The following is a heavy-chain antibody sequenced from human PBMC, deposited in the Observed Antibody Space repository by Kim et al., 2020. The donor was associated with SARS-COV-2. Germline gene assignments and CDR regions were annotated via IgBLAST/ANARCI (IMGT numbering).Heavy chain of an antibody. V-gene: IGHV4-38-2*02. CDR3: ARVLRGDILTGYGYYGMDV. Sequence: SETLSLTCTVSGYSISSGYYWGWILQPPGKGLEWIGSIYHRGSTYYNPSLKSRVTISVDTSKNQFSLKLSSVTAADTAVYYCARVLRGDILTGYGYYGMDVWGQGTTVTVSS. CDR1: GYSISSGYY. CDR2: IYHRGST. D-gene: IGHD3-9*01. J-gene: IGHJ6*02.